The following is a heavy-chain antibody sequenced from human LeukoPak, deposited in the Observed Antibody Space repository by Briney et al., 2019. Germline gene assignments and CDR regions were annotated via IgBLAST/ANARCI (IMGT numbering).Heavy chain of an antibody. Sequence: GGSLSLSCAASGFTVSSNYMQWVRLPSGRGREWGSVIYSGCCTYYADSVTGRFTISIGNSRNKLYLQMNRLRAEHTAVYYCARQRPDLGASDYWGQGTLVTVSS. CDR3: ARQRPDLGASDY. D-gene: IGHD3-16*01. J-gene: IGHJ4*02. V-gene: IGHV3-66*04. CDR1: GFTVSSNY. CDR2: IYSGCCT.